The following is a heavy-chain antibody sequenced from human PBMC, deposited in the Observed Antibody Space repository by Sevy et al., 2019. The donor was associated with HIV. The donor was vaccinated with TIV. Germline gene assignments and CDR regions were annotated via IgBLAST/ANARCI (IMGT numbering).Heavy chain of an antibody. CDR1: GGSISSYY. CDR2: IYYSGST. J-gene: IGHJ4*02. V-gene: IGHV4-59*01. D-gene: IGHD6-19*01. CDR3: ARGAGSGWHFYFDY. Sequence: SETLSLTCTVSGGSISSYYWSWIRQPPGKGLEWIGYIYYSGSTNYNPSLKSRVTISVDTSKNQFSLKLSSVTAADTAVYYCARGAGSGWHFYFDYWGQGTLVTVSS.